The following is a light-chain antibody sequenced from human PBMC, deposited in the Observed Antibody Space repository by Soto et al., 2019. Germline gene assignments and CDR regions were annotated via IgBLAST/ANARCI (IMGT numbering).Light chain of an antibody. CDR1: SSDVGGYNY. J-gene: IGLJ1*01. V-gene: IGLV2-14*01. CDR2: DVS. CDR3: SSYTSISTFYV. Sequence: QSVLTQPASVSGSPGQSITISCTGTSSDVGGYNYVSWYQQHPGKAPKLMIYDVSNRPSGVSNRFSGSKSGNTASLTISGLQAEDEADYYCSSYTSISTFYVFGTGTKLTVL.